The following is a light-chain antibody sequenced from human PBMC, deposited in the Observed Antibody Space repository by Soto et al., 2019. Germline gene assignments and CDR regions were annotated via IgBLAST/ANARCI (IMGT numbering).Light chain of an antibody. CDR2: DAS. Sequence: DNQMTPSPSTPSATAVDRVTITCRASQSISSWLAWYQHKPGKAPKLLIYDASNLDSGVPSRFSGSGSGTEFTLTISSLQPEDFAIYYCLQHSTYPITFGQGTRLEIK. CDR1: QSISSW. CDR3: LQHSTYPIT. V-gene: IGKV1-5*01. J-gene: IGKJ5*01.